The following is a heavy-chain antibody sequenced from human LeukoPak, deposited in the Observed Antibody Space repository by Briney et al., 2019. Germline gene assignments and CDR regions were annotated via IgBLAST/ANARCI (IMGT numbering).Heavy chain of an antibody. Sequence: ASGTLSLTCAVSGGSISSSNWWSWVRQPPGKGLEWIGEIYHSGSTNYNPSLKSRVTISVDKSKNQFSLKLSSVTAADTAVYYCARRGVVGATTPFDYWGQGTLVTVSS. CDR1: GGSISSSNW. CDR2: IYHSGST. J-gene: IGHJ4*02. D-gene: IGHD1-26*01. V-gene: IGHV4-4*02. CDR3: ARRGVVGATTPFDY.